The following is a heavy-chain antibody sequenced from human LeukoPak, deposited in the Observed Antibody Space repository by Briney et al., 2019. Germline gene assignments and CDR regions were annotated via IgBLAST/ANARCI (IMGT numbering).Heavy chain of an antibody. CDR2: ISAYNGNT. CDR3: ARVIGSPPYYYYYMDV. J-gene: IGHJ6*03. Sequence: ASVKVSCNASGYTFTSYGISWVRQAPGQGLEWMGWISAYNGNTNYAQKLQGRVTMTTDTSTSTAYMELRSLRSDDTAVYYCARVIGSPPYYYYYMDVWGKGTTVTVSS. D-gene: IGHD3-10*01. V-gene: IGHV1-18*01. CDR1: GYTFTSYG.